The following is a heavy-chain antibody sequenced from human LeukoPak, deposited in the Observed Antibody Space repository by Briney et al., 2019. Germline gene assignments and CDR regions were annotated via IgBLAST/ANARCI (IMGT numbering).Heavy chain of an antibody. CDR2: FSYDGTTT. CDR3: ALGGVTAGFDY. J-gene: IGHJ4*02. V-gene: IGHV3-30-3*01. Sequence: PGGSLRLSCAASGFTFSSYTMHWVRQAPGKRLEWVAVFSYDGTTTYYADSVKGRFTISRDNSKNTLYLQMNSLRAEDTAVYYCALGGVTAGFDYWGQGTLVTVSS. D-gene: IGHD2-21*02. CDR1: GFTFSSYT.